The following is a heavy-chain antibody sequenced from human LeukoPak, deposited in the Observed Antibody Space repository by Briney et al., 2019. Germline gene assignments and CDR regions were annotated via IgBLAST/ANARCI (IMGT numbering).Heavy chain of an antibody. CDR1: GGSISSGGYY. J-gene: IGHJ6*04. V-gene: IGHV4-31*03. D-gene: IGHD1-1*01. CDR2: IYYGGST. CDR3: ARDTRGYYGMDV. Sequence: SETLSLTCTVSGGSISSGGYYWSWIRQHPGKGLEWIGYIYYGGSTYYNPSLKSRVTISVDTSKNQFSLKLSSATAADTAVYYCARDTRGYYGMDVWGKGTTVTVSS.